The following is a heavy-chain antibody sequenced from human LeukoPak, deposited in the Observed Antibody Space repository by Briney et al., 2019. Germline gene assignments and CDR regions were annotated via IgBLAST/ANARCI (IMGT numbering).Heavy chain of an antibody. CDR2: INPNSGGT. Sequence: ASLKVSCKASGYTFTAYYMHWVRQAPGQGLEWMGWINPNSGGTNYAQKFQGRVTMTRDTSISTAYMELSRLTSDDTAVYYCARDNIAAAGYYMDVWGKGTTVTVYS. J-gene: IGHJ6*03. D-gene: IGHD6-13*01. V-gene: IGHV1-2*02. CDR1: GYTFTAYY. CDR3: ARDNIAAAGYYMDV.